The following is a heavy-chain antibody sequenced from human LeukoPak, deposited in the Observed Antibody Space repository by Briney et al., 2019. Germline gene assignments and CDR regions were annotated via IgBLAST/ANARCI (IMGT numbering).Heavy chain of an antibody. D-gene: IGHD5-18*01. J-gene: IGHJ1*01. CDR3: AKFAGYFDYFQH. Sequence: GGSLRLSCAASGFTFSSYAMSWVRQAPGKGLEWVSGISGSGKNIYYADSVKGRFTISRGNPKNTLYLQMHSLRAEDTAVYFCAKFAGYFDYFQHWGQGTLVTVSS. CDR2: ISGSGKNI. CDR1: GFTFSSYA. V-gene: IGHV3-23*01.